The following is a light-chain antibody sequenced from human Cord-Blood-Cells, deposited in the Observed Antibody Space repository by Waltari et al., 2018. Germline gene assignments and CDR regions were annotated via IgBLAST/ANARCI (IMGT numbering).Light chain of an antibody. CDR2: WAS. Sequence: DIVMTQSPDSLAVSLGERATINCKSSQSVLYSYNNKNYLAWYQQKTGQPPKLLNYWASTRETGVPDRFSGKGSGKGFTLNNNRLQAEDVAVYFFQQDYNTPLTFGGGTKVEDK. CDR1: QSVLYSYNNKNY. J-gene: IGKJ4*01. CDR3: QQDYNTPLT. V-gene: IGKV4-1*01.